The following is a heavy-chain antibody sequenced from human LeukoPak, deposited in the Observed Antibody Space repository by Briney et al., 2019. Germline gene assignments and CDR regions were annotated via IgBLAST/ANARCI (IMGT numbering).Heavy chain of an antibody. D-gene: IGHD5-18*01. Sequence: PGGSLRLSCAASGFTFSIYAMTWVRQTPGKGLEWVSGINWNGGSKGYADSVKGRFTISRDNAKNSLYLQMNSLRAEDTALYYCARVKSRIHLWLAEFDSWGQGTLVTVSS. CDR3: ARVKSRIHLWLAEFDS. CDR2: INWNGGSK. CDR1: GFTFSIYA. J-gene: IGHJ4*02. V-gene: IGHV3-20*04.